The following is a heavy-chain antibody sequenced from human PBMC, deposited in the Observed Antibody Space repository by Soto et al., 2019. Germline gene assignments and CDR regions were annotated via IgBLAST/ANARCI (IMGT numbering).Heavy chain of an antibody. CDR3: ARGSAVTTSQAYFEY. Sequence: QVQLVQSGAEVKKPGSSVKVSCKASGGTFSSYTISWVRQAPGQGLEWMGRIIPILGIANYAQKFQGRVTITADKPTSTAYMEPGSLTSEDTAVYYCARGSAVTTSQAYFEYWGQGSLVTVSS. CDR1: GGTFSSYT. J-gene: IGHJ4*02. D-gene: IGHD4-17*01. CDR2: IIPILGIA. V-gene: IGHV1-69*02.